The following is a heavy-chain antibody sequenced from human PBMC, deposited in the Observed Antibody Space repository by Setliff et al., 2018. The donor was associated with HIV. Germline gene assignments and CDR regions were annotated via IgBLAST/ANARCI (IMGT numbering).Heavy chain of an antibody. CDR2: IGGHGSII. CDR3: VRGIVGASVFNY. Sequence: GGSLRLSCAASGLIFSSYEMNWVRQAPGKGLEWISFIGGHGSIIHYADSVKGRFTISRDNAKNTLYLQMNGLRAEDTAVYYCVRGIVGASVFNYWGQGTQVTVSS. V-gene: IGHV3-48*03. D-gene: IGHD1-26*01. CDR1: GLIFSSYE. J-gene: IGHJ4*02.